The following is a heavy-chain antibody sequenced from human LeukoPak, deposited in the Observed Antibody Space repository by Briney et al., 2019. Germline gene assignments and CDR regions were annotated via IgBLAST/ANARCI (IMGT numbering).Heavy chain of an antibody. D-gene: IGHD3-3*01. CDR3: ARALPHYDFWSGYTYYFDY. Sequence: SETLSLTCTVSGGSISSSSYYWGWIRQPPGKGLEWIGSIYYSGSTYYNPSLKSRVTISVDTSKNQFFLKLSSVTAADTAVYHCARALPHYDFWSGYTYYFDYWGQGTLVTVSS. CDR1: GGSISSSSYY. CDR2: IYYSGST. V-gene: IGHV4-39*07. J-gene: IGHJ4*02.